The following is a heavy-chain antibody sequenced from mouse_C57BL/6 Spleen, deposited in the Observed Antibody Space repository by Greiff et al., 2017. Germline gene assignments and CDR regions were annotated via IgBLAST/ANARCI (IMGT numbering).Heavy chain of an antibody. CDR1: GYTFTSYW. J-gene: IGHJ4*01. Sequence: QVQLQQPGAELVKPGASVKMSCKASGYTFTSYWITWVKQRPGQGLEWIGDIYPGSGSTNYNEKFKSKDTLTVDTSSSTAYMQLSSLTSEDSAVYYCARDGYDGYLSYAMDYWGQGTSVTVSS. D-gene: IGHD2-3*01. CDR2: IYPGSGST. CDR3: ARDGYDGYLSYAMDY. V-gene: IGHV1-55*01.